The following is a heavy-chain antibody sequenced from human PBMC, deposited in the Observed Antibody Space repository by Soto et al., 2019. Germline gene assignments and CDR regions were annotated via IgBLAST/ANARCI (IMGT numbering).Heavy chain of an antibody. CDR3: ARENCSGGSCYSEGNYYGMDV. D-gene: IGHD2-15*01. CDR2: MIPICGTA. J-gene: IGHJ6*02. V-gene: IGHV1-69*01. CDR1: GGTFSSYA. Sequence: QVQLVQSGAEVKKPGSSVKVSCKASGGTFSSYAISWVRQAPGQGLEWMGGMIPICGTANYAQKFQGRVTITADESTSTAYMELRSLRYEDTAVYYCARENCSGGSCYSEGNYYGMDVWGQGTTVTVSS.